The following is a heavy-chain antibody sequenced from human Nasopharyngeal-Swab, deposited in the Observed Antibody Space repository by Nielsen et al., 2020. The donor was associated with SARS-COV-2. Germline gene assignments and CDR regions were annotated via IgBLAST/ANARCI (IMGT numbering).Heavy chain of an antibody. Sequence: GESLKISCVASGFTFSSYAMHWVRQAPGKGLEWVAVISYDGSNKYYADSVKGRFTISRDNSKNTLYLQMNSLRAEDTAVYYCGASSRAFDIWGQGTMVTVSS. CDR3: GASSRAFDI. D-gene: IGHD6-13*01. J-gene: IGHJ3*02. V-gene: IGHV3-30-3*01. CDR1: GFTFSSYA. CDR2: ISYDGSNK.